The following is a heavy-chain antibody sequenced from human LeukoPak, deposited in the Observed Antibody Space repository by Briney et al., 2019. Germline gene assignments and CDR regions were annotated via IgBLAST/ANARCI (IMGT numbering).Heavy chain of an antibody. V-gene: IGHV3-9*01. CDR1: GFTFGDYA. Sequence: PGRSLTLSCAASGFTFGDYAMHWVRQAPGNGLEGVSGISWNSGSIGYADSVKGRFTISRDNAKNSLYLQMNSLRAEDTALYYCAKNLGRQLGGFDYWGQGTLVTVSS. J-gene: IGHJ4*02. CDR2: ISWNSGSI. CDR3: AKNLGRQLGGFDY. D-gene: IGHD6-6*01.